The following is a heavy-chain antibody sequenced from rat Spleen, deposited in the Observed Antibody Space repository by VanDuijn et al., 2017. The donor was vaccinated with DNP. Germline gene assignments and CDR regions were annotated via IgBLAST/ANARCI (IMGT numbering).Heavy chain of an antibody. J-gene: IGHJ3*01. D-gene: IGHD1-1*01. V-gene: IGHV5-31*01. Sequence: EVQLMESGGDLVQPGRSLKLSCVASRFTFNNFWMTWFRQVPRKGLEWVASIPSSGDTTYYPDSVKGRFTISRDIAKDTLYLRMNSLRSEDTATYYCAIYFYSGDNWFGYWGQGTLVTVSS. CDR3: AIYFYSGDNWFGY. CDR2: IPSSGDTT. CDR1: RFTFNNFW.